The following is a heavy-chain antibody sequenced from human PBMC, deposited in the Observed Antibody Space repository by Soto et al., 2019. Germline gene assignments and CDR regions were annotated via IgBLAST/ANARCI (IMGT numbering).Heavy chain of an antibody. CDR1: GGSISSSTYY. Sequence: QLQLQESGPGLVKPSETLSLTCTVSGGSISSSTYYWGWIRQPPGKGLEWIGSIYYSGSTYYNPSLKSRVTIAVDTSKKQFSLKLSPVTAADTAVYYCGRQGLAGSLNWFDPWGQGTLVTVSS. J-gene: IGHJ5*02. V-gene: IGHV4-39*01. CDR3: GRQGLAGSLNWFDP. CDR2: IYYSGST. D-gene: IGHD3-9*01.